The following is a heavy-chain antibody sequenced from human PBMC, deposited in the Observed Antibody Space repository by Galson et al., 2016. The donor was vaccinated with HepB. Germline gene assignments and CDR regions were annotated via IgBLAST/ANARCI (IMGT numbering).Heavy chain of an antibody. Sequence: SLRLSCAASGFPFSSYMMHWVRQAPGKGLVWVTRINSDGSTTIYADSVKGRFTISRDNAKNTVYLQMNSLRAEDTAVYYCARLGRYTGWYSVYWGQGTLVTVSS. D-gene: IGHD3-16*02. J-gene: IGHJ4*02. CDR2: INSDGSTT. CDR3: ARLGRYTGWYSVY. V-gene: IGHV3-74*01. CDR1: GFPFSSYM.